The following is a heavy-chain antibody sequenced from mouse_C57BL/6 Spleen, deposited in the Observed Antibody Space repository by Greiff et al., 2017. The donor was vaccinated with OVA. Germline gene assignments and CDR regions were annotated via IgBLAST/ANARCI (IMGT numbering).Heavy chain of an antibody. CDR3: ARDHYNYAMDY. J-gene: IGHJ4*01. CDR1: GFTFSSYA. V-gene: IGHV5-4*01. D-gene: IGHD2-12*01. Sequence: EVKVVESGGGLVKPGGSLKLSCAASGFTFSSYAMSWVRQTPEKRLEWVATISDGGSYTYYPDNVKGRFTISRDNAKNNLYLQMSHLKSEDTAMYYCARDHYNYAMDYWGQGTSVTVSS. CDR2: ISDGGSYT.